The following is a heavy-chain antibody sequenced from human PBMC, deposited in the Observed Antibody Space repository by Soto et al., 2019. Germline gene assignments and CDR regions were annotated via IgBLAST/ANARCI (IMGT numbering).Heavy chain of an antibody. CDR3: ARELPPVDY. Sequence: QVQLVQSGAEVKKPGASVKVSCKASGYTFTSYAMHWVRQAPGQRLEWMGWINAGNGNTKYSQKFQGRVTITRDTSASTADMKLSSLRSEDSAVYYCARELPPVDYWGQGTLVTVSS. V-gene: IGHV1-3*01. J-gene: IGHJ4*02. CDR1: GYTFTSYA. CDR2: INAGNGNT.